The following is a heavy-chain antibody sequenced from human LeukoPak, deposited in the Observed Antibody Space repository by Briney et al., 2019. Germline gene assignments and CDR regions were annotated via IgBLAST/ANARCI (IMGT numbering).Heavy chain of an antibody. V-gene: IGHV4-61*02. CDR2: IYTSGST. J-gene: IGHJ4*02. CDR1: GDSISSGNFY. CDR3: ARGYDPLDY. D-gene: IGHD3-16*01. Sequence: PSQTLSLTCTVSGDSISSGNFYWSWIRQPAGKGLEWIGRIYTSGSTNYNPSLKSRVTISVDTSKNQFSLKLGSVTAADTAVYYCARGYDPLDYWGQGTLVTVSS.